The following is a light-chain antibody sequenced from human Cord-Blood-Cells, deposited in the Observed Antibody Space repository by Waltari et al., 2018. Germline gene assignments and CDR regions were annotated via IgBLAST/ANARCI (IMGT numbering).Light chain of an antibody. Sequence: DIVMTQSPLSLPVTPGEPASISCRSSQSLLHSNGYNYLYWYLQKPGQSTQLLIYLGSNRASGVPDRCSGRGSGTDFTLKISRVEAEDVGVYYCMQALQTPLTFGGGTKVEIK. CDR1: QSLLHSNGYNY. J-gene: IGKJ4*01. V-gene: IGKV2-28*01. CDR3: MQALQTPLT. CDR2: LGS.